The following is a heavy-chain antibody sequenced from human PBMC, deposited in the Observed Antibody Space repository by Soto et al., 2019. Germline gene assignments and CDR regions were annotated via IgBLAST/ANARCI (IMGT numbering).Heavy chain of an antibody. CDR3: ATTRGYFLDY. V-gene: IGHV1-69*01. J-gene: IGHJ4*02. CDR2: IIPIFGSV. Sequence: QVQLVQSGAEVKKPGSSVKVSCKASGGIFRTYAITWVRQAPGQGLEWMGGIIPIFGSVKYAQKYQDRVTLTADESTSTAYMELSSLRSEDTAVYYCATTRGYFLDYWGQGTLVTVSS. D-gene: IGHD5-12*01. CDR1: GGIFRTYA.